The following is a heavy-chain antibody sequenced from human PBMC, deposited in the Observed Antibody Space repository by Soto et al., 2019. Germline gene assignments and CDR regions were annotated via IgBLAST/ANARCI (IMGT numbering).Heavy chain of an antibody. Sequence: GASVKVSCKASGYTFTDFYMHWVRRAPGQGLEWMGWVNPNTGVTRYSQKFQDRVTMTRDTSINTAYMELSRLTSDDTAVYYCSPLRSAPWGQGTLVTVSS. CDR2: VNPNTGVT. V-gene: IGHV1-2*02. CDR1: GYTFTDFY. J-gene: IGHJ5*02. CDR3: SPLRSAP.